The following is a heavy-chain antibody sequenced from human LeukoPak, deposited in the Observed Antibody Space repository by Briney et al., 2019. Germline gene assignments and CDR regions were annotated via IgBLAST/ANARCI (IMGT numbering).Heavy chain of an antibody. CDR1: GYTFTGYY. CDR3: ARDTHRYCTNGVCYKGTDNWFDP. V-gene: IGHV1-2*02. D-gene: IGHD2-8*01. CDR2: INPNSGGT. J-gene: IGHJ5*02. Sequence: ASVKVSCKASGYTFTGYYMHWVRQAPGQGLEWMGWINPNSGGTNYARKFQGRVTMTRDTSISTAYMELSRLRSDDTAVYYCARDTHRYCTNGVCYKGTDNWFDPWGQGTLATVSS.